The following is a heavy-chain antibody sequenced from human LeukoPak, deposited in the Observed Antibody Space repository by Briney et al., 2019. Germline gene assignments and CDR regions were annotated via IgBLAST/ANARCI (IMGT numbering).Heavy chain of an antibody. CDR2: ISGSGGST. J-gene: IGHJ6*02. CDR1: GFTFSSYA. V-gene: IGHV3-23*01. Sequence: GGSLRLSCAASGFTFSSYAMSWVRQAPGKGLEWVSGISGSGGSTYYADSVKGRFTISRDNSKNTLYLQMNSLRAEDTAVYYCARGFLEWLSGYGMDVWGQGTTVTVSS. CDR3: ARGFLEWLSGYGMDV. D-gene: IGHD3-3*01.